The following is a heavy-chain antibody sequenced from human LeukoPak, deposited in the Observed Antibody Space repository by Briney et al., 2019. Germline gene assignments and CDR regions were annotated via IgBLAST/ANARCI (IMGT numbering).Heavy chain of an antibody. J-gene: IGHJ4*02. Sequence: SETLSLTCTVSGGSFSDYYWSWIRQPAGKGLEWIGRIYTSGSTDYNPSLKSRVTISLDTSKNQFSLKLSSVTAADTAVYYCARDDYDSSGYWWGLFDYWGQGTLVTVSS. CDR1: GGSFSDYY. V-gene: IGHV4-4*07. CDR2: IYTSGST. CDR3: ARDDYDSSGYWWGLFDY. D-gene: IGHD3-22*01.